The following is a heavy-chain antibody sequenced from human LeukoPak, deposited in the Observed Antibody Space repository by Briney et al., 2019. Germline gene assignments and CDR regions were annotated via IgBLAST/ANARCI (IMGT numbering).Heavy chain of an antibody. V-gene: IGHV3-30*04. D-gene: IGHD1-26*01. CDR1: GFPFCSYA. CDR2: ISYDGSNK. J-gene: IGHJ4*02. CDR3: ASLTVGATGFDY. Sequence: GGPLTLSCAASGFPFCSYAMHWVRQAPGKGLEWVAVISYDGSNKYYADCVKGRFTISRDNSKNTLYLQMNSLRAEDTAVYYCASLTVGATGFDYWGQGTLVTVSS.